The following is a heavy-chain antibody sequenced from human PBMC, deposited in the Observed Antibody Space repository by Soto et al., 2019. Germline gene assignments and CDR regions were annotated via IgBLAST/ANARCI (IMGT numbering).Heavy chain of an antibody. Sequence: PGGSLRLSCAASGFTFSSYSMNWVRQAPGKGLEWVSSISSSSSYIYYADSVKGRFTISRDNAKNSLYLQMNSLRAEDTAVYYCARDIVVVPAAVPYYYYGMDVWGQGTTVTVSS. V-gene: IGHV3-21*01. CDR2: ISSSSSYI. CDR1: GFTFSSYS. J-gene: IGHJ6*02. D-gene: IGHD2-2*01. CDR3: ARDIVVVPAAVPYYYYGMDV.